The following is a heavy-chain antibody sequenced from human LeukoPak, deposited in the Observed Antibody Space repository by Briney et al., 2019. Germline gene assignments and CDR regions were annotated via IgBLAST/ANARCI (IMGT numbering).Heavy chain of an antibody. J-gene: IGHJ3*02. D-gene: IGHD4-17*01. CDR2: ISYDGSNK. V-gene: IGHV3-30*18. CDR3: AKDGDYGAFDI. Sequence: GGSLRLSCAASGFTFSSYGMHWVRQAPGKGLERVAVISYDGSNKYYADSVKGRFTISRDNSKNTLYLQMNSLRAEDTAVYYCAKDGDYGAFDIWGQGTMVTVSS. CDR1: GFTFSSYG.